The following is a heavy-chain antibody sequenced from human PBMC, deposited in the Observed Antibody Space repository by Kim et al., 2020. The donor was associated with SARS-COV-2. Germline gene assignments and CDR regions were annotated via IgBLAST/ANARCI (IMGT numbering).Heavy chain of an antibody. CDR2: ISSSSYI. Sequence: GGSLRLSCAASGFTFSSYSMNWVRQAPGKGLEWVSSISSSSYIYYADSVKGRFTISRDNAKNSLYLQMNSLRAEDTAVYYCGSGEPHYYYYYGMDVWGQGTTVTVSS. J-gene: IGHJ6*02. CDR1: GFTFSSYS. V-gene: IGHV3-21*01. D-gene: IGHD7-27*01. CDR3: GSGEPHYYYYYGMDV.